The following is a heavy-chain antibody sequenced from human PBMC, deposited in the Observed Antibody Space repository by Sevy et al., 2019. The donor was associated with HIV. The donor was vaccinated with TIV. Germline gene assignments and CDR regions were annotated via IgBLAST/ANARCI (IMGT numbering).Heavy chain of an antibody. CDR2: ISWDGGST. Sequence: GGSLRLSCAASGFTFDDYTMHWVRQAPGKGLEWVSPISWDGGSTYYADSVKGRFTISRDNSKNSLYLQMNSLRTEDTALYYCAKDMGGRVGADSVPDYWGQGTLVTVSS. D-gene: IGHD1-26*01. CDR1: GFTFDDYT. V-gene: IGHV3-43*01. CDR3: AKDMGGRVGADSVPDY. J-gene: IGHJ4*02.